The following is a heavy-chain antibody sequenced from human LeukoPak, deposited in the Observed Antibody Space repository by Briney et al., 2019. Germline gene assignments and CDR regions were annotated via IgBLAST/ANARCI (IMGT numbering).Heavy chain of an antibody. D-gene: IGHD6-13*01. J-gene: IGHJ4*02. CDR2: ISGSNGNT. CDR1: GYTFTSYG. V-gene: IGHV1-18*01. Sequence: ASVKVTCKASGYTFTSYGVSWVRQAPGQGLEWMGWISGSNGNTNNAQKVQGRVTMTTDTSTSTAYMELRSLRSDDTAVYYCARYPHSYSSNWHYYFDYWGQGTLLTVSS. CDR3: ARYPHSYSSNWHYYFDY.